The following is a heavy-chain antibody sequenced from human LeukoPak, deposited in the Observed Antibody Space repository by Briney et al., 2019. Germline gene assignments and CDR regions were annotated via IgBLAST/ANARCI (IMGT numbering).Heavy chain of an antibody. V-gene: IGHV4-59*08. Sequence: SETLSLTCTVSGGSISSYYWSWIRQPPGKGLGWIRYIYYSVSTNFNRSLKSRVTISFDTSNNQFSLKLSSFTAADTAVYYCAAGYSSSWYDYWGQGTLVTVSS. D-gene: IGHD6-13*01. CDR1: GGSISSYY. CDR3: AAGYSSSWYDY. CDR2: IYYSVST. J-gene: IGHJ4*02.